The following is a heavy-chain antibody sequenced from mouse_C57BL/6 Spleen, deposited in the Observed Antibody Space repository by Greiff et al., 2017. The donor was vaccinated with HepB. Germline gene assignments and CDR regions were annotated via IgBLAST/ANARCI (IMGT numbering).Heavy chain of an antibody. V-gene: IGHV14-2*01. CDR3: ARGSDWDYYAMDY. CDR1: GFNIKDYY. D-gene: IGHD4-1*01. J-gene: IGHJ4*01. CDR2: IDPEDGET. Sequence: EVKLMESGAELVKPGASVKLSCTASGFNIKDYYMHWVKQRTEQGLEWIGRIDPEDGETKYAPKFQGKATITADTSSNTAYLQLSSLTSEDTAVYYCARGSDWDYYAMDYWGQGTSVTVSS.